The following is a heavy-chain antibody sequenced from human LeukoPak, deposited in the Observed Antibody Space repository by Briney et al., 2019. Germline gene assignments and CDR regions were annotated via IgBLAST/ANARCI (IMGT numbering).Heavy chain of an antibody. CDR2: FDPEDGET. J-gene: IGHJ6*02. V-gene: IGHV1-24*01. D-gene: IGHD3-16*01. CDR1: GYTLTELS. CDR3: ATDPWLRLGDQRGMDV. Sequence: ASVTVSCTVSGYTLTELSMHWVRQAPGKGLEWMGGFDPEDGETIYAQKFQGRVTMTEDTSTDTAYMELSSLRYEDTAVYYCATDPWLRLGDQRGMDVWGQGTTVTVSS.